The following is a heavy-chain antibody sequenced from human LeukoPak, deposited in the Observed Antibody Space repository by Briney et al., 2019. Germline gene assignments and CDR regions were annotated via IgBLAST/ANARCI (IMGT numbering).Heavy chain of an antibody. CDR2: IWYDGSNK. V-gene: IGHV3-30*02. J-gene: IGHJ6*03. CDR3: AKGAANYYYMDV. CDR1: GVTFSNYG. Sequence: GGSLRLSCAASGVTFSNYGMHWVRQAPGKGLEWVAFIWYDGSNKYYADSVKGRFTVSRDNSKNTLYLQMNSLRAEDTAVYYCAKGAANYYYMDVWGKGTTVTISS. D-gene: IGHD6-25*01.